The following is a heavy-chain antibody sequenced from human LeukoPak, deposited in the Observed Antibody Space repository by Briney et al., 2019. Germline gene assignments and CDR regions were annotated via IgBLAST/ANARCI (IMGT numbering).Heavy chain of an antibody. J-gene: IGHJ4*02. CDR2: IGIDSGNT. CDR3: ARDYKYAFDN. CDR1: GFTFSDYS. Sequence: HPGGSLRLSYAASGFTFSDYSMNWVRQAPGKGLEWISYIGIDSGNTNYADSVKGRFTISGDKAKNSLYLQMNSLRVEDTAVYYCARDYKYAFDNWGQGTLVTVSS. D-gene: IGHD5-24*01. V-gene: IGHV3-48*01.